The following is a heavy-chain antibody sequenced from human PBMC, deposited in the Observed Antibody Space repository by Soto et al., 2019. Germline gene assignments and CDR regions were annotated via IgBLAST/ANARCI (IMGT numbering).Heavy chain of an antibody. CDR2: IYPGDSDT. J-gene: IGHJ6*02. Sequence: PGESLKISCKGSGYSFTSYWIGWVRQMPGKGLEWMGIIYPGDSDTRYSPSFQGQVTISADKSISTAYLQWSSLKASDTAMYYCARHNSWYCSGGSCDNYYYYGMDVWGQGTTVTVSS. D-gene: IGHD2-15*01. V-gene: IGHV5-51*01. CDR3: ARHNSWYCSGGSCDNYYYYGMDV. CDR1: GYSFTSYW.